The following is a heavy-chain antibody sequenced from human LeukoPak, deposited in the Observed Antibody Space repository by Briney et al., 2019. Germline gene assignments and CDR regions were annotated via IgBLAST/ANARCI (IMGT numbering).Heavy chain of an antibody. CDR1: GGSFSGYY. Sequence: SETLSLTCAVYGGSFSGYYWSWIRQPPGKGLEWIGEINHSGSTNYNPSLKSRVTISVDTSKNQFSLKLSSVTAADTAVYYCARVVVVVPAGTNNFDYWGQGTLVTVSS. D-gene: IGHD2-2*01. CDR3: ARVVVVVPAGTNNFDY. CDR2: INHSGST. J-gene: IGHJ4*02. V-gene: IGHV4-34*01.